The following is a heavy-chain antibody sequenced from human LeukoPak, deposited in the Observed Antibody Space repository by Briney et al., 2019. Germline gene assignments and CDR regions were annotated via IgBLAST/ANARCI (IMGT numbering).Heavy chain of an antibody. V-gene: IGHV3-9*01. CDR3: AKDMHYSYYYGMDV. CDR2: ISWNSGSI. CDR1: GFTYSSYS. J-gene: IGHJ6*02. D-gene: IGHD4-11*01. Sequence: PGGSLRLSCAASGFTYSSYSMNWVHQAPGKDLEWVSGISWNSGSIGYADSVKGRFTISRDNAKNSLYLQMNSLRAEDTALYYCAKDMHYSYYYGMDVWGQGTTVTVSS.